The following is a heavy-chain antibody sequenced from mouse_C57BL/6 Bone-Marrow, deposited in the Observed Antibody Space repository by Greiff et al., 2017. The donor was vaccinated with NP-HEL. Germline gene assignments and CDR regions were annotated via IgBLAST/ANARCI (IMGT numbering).Heavy chain of an antibody. Sequence: VQLQQSGTELVKPGASVKLSCKASGYTFTSYWMHWVKQRPGQGLEWLGNINPSNGGTNYNEKFKSKATLTVYKSSSTAYMQLSSLTSEDSAVYYCAYYYGSSSWYFDVWGTGTTVTVSS. J-gene: IGHJ1*03. CDR1: GYTFTSYW. D-gene: IGHD1-1*01. CDR3: AYYYGSSSWYFDV. V-gene: IGHV1-53*01. CDR2: INPSNGGT.